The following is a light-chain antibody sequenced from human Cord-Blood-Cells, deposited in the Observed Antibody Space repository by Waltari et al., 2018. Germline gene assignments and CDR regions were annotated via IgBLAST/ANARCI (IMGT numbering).Light chain of an antibody. V-gene: IGLV2-23*01. Sequence: QSALTQLAPVSGSPAQSSTISCTGTSSDVGSYNLFSWYQQHPGKAPKLIIYEGSKRPSGVSNRFSGSKSGNTASLTISGLQAEDEADYYCCSYAGSSTWVFGGGTKLTVL. CDR1: SSDVGSYNL. J-gene: IGLJ3*02. CDR2: EGS. CDR3: CSYAGSSTWV.